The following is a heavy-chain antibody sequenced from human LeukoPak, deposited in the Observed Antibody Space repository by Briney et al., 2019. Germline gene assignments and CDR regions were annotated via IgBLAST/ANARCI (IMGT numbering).Heavy chain of an antibody. CDR2: ISWNSGSI. Sequence: GGSLRLSCAASGFTFDDYAMHWVRQAPGKGLEWVSGISWNSGSIGYADSVKGRFTISRDNAKNSLYLQMNSLRAEDTAVYYCAREAEYQLPHSYYYYYYYMDVWGKGTTVTVSS. CDR3: AREAEYQLPHSYYYYYYYMDV. D-gene: IGHD2-2*01. CDR1: GFTFDDYA. J-gene: IGHJ6*03. V-gene: IGHV3-9*01.